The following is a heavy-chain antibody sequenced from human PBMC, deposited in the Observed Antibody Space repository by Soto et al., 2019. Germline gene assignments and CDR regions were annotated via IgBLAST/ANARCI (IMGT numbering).Heavy chain of an antibody. V-gene: IGHV4-31*03. J-gene: IGHJ6*01. Sequence: QVQLQESGPGLVKPSQTLSLTCTVSGGSISSGGYYWTWIRQHRGKGLVWIGYIYYSGNAYSNTSLKSRLTTSIDTSTNQFSLTLRSVTVADTAIYYCAREHTRITTRPEYSGVDVWGQVTTVTISS. CDR1: GGSISSGGYY. CDR3: AREHTRITTRPEYSGVDV. CDR2: IYYSGNA. D-gene: IGHD6-6*01.